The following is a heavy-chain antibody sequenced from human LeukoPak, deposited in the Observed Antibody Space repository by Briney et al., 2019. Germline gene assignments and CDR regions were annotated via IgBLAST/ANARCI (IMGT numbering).Heavy chain of an antibody. Sequence: ASVKVSCKASGYTFTSYGISWVRQAPGQGLEWMGWISAYNGNTNYAQKLQGRVTMTTDTSTSTAYVELRSLRSDDTAVYYCARDEPYSSGWFEVDYWGQGTLVTVSS. V-gene: IGHV1-18*01. CDR1: GYTFTSYG. CDR2: ISAYNGNT. CDR3: ARDEPYSSGWFEVDY. J-gene: IGHJ4*02. D-gene: IGHD6-19*01.